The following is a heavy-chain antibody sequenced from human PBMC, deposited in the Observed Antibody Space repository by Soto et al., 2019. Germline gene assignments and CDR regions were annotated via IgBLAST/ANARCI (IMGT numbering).Heavy chain of an antibody. CDR3: TSGVYDSSAYFAY. J-gene: IGHJ4*02. CDR1: GFTFNTYW. Sequence: PGGSLRLSCATSGFTFNTYWMHWVRQVPGEGLVWVARIAPNGRSTTYADSVKGRFTISRDNAKSTVYLQMNSLRAEDTAVYYCTSGVYDSSAYFAYWGQGTLVTVSS. CDR2: IAPNGRST. D-gene: IGHD3-22*01. V-gene: IGHV3-74*01.